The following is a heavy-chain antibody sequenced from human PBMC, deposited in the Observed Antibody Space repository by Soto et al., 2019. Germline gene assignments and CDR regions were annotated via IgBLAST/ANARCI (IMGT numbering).Heavy chain of an antibody. CDR2: IKNDGTST. V-gene: IGHV3-74*01. CDR3: ATHTQLSGNTFVQL. D-gene: IGHD1-7*01. CDR1: GFTFSSYW. J-gene: IGHJ1*01. Sequence: PGGSLRLSCVASGFTFSSYWMHWVRQAPGKGLLWVSQIKNDGTSTGYADSVKGRFTVSRDNAKNTLYLQINSLRDEDTAVYYCATHTQLSGNTFVQLWGQFTLVTVSS.